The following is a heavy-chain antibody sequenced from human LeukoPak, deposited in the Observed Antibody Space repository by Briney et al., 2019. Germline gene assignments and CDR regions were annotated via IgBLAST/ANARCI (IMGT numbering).Heavy chain of an antibody. J-gene: IGHJ3*02. D-gene: IGHD1-1*01. CDR1: GYTFTGYY. CDR2: INPNSGGT. Sequence: GASVKVSCKASGYTFTGYYMHWVRQAPGQGLEWMGWINPNSGGTNYAQKFQGRVTMTRDTSISTAYMELSRLRSDDTAVYYCASRSHNWNDDPMGALDIWGQGTMVTVSS. CDR3: ASRSHNWNDDPMGALDI. V-gene: IGHV1-2*02.